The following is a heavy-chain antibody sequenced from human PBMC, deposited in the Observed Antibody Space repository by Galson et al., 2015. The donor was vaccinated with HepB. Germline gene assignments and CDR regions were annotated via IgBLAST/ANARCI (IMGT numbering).Heavy chain of an antibody. Sequence: SLRLSCAASGFTFSSYAMHWVRQAPGKGLEWVAIISYDGGNEFYADSVKGRFTISRDNSENTLYLQMNSLRAEDTAVYYCARGYSNGGGYFDYWGQGTLVTVSS. J-gene: IGHJ4*02. CDR3: ARGYSNGGGYFDY. CDR1: GFTFSSYA. CDR2: ISYDGGNE. D-gene: IGHD6-25*01. V-gene: IGHV3-30*04.